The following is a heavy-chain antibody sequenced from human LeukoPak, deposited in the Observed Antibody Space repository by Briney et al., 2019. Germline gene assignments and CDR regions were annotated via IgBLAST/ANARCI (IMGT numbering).Heavy chain of an antibody. D-gene: IGHD1-1*01. CDR1: AFSFRAYG. Sequence: GGSLRLSCAAYAFSFRAYGMHWARQAPGKGLEWLAVISFDGNKKFYADSVQGRFTISRDNSMKMIYLQTNSLRIEDTAVYYCARDFLDTEQRNYNYYGTDIWGRGTTVTVSS. J-gene: IGHJ6*02. CDR3: ARDFLDTEQRNYNYYGTDI. V-gene: IGHV3-30*03. CDR2: ISFDGNKK.